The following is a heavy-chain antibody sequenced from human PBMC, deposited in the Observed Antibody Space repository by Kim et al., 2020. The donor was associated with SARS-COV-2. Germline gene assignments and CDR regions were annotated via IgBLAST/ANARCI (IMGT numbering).Heavy chain of an antibody. Sequence: YTPSLTSRVTISVDTSNNHFSLRLSSVTAADTAVYYCARLRSGVGWFDPWGQGTLVTVSS. V-gene: IGHV4-39*02. J-gene: IGHJ5*02. D-gene: IGHD5-12*01. CDR3: ARLRSGVGWFDP.